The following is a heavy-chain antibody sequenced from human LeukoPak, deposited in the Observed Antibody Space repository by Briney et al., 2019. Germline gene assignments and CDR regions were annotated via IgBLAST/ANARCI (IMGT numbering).Heavy chain of an antibody. Sequence: QPGRSLRLSCAASGFTSDDYAMHWVRQAPGKGLEWVSGISWNSGSIGYADSVKGRFTISRDNAKNSLYLQMNSLRAEDMALYYCAKDKGYCSGGSCYSSAFDIWGQGTMVTVSS. CDR3: AKDKGYCSGGSCYSSAFDI. CDR2: ISWNSGSI. V-gene: IGHV3-9*02. D-gene: IGHD2-15*01. CDR1: GFTSDDYA. J-gene: IGHJ3*02.